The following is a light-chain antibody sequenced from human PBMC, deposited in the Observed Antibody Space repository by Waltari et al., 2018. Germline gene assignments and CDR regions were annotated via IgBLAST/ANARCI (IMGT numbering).Light chain of an antibody. Sequence: DIVMTQSPLSLPVTPGEPASISCRSSQSLLHRNGYNYLDWYLQKSGQSPQLLMYLGSSLASGVPDRFSGSGSGTDFTLKISRVEAEDVGVYYCMQALQTPLTFGGGTKVEIK. V-gene: IGKV2-28*01. CDR3: MQALQTPLT. J-gene: IGKJ4*01. CDR2: LGS. CDR1: QSLLHRNGYNY.